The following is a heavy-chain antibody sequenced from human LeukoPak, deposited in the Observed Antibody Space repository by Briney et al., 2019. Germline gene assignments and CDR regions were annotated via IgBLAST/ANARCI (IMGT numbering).Heavy chain of an antibody. CDR3: ASDGCSGGSCKDGY. CDR2: SSISSYI. J-gene: IGHJ4*02. D-gene: IGHD2-15*01. V-gene: IGHV3-21*01. Sequence: SSISSYIYYADSLKGLFTISRDNAKNSLYLQMISLRAEDTAVYYCASDGCSGGSCKDGYWGQGTLVTVSS.